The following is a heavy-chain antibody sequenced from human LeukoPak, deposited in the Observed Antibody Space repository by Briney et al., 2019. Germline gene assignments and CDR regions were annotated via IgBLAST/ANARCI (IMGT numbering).Heavy chain of an antibody. V-gene: IGHV4-31*03. J-gene: IGHJ4*02. CDR2: TSYSGST. CDR3: ARSASPTFYDY. CDR1: GGXMSSGGYY. D-gene: IGHD3-3*02. Sequence: SETLSLTCTVSGGXMSSGGYYWSWLRQHPGKGLEWIGYTSYSGSTYYNPSLKSRVTISVDTAKNQLSLKLTSVTAADTAVYYCARSASPTFYDYWGQGSLVTVSS.